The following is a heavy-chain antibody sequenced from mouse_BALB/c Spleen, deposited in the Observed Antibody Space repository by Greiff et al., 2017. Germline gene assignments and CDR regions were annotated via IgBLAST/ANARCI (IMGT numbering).Heavy chain of an antibody. CDR2: IYPGSGST. V-gene: IGHV1-55*01. J-gene: IGHJ2*01. Sequence: QVQLQQPGAELVKPGTSVKLSCKASGYNFISYWINWVKLRPGQGLEWIGDIYPGSGSTNYNEKFKSKATLTVDTSSSTAYMQLSSLASEDSALYYCAREWGFWGQGTTLTVSS. CDR1: GYNFISYW. CDR3: AREWGF. D-gene: IGHD1-3*01.